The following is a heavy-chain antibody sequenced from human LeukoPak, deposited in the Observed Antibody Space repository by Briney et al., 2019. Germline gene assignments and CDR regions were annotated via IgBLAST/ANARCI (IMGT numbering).Heavy chain of an antibody. CDR3: ARLWPAASSPTFDF. D-gene: IGHD3/OR15-3a*01. CDR2: IGDTT. Sequence: PGGSLRLSCAASGFTFGNYAMSWVRQAPGKGLEWVSTIGDTTYYADSVKGRFTISRDDSKNTLYLEMKSLRAEDTAVYYCARLWPAASSPTFDFWGQGTLVTVSS. J-gene: IGHJ4*02. V-gene: IGHV3-23*01. CDR1: GFTFGNYA.